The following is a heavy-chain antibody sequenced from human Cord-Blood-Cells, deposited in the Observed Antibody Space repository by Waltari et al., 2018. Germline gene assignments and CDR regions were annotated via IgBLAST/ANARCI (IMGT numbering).Heavy chain of an antibody. Sequence: QMQLVQSGTEVKKPGTPVKVSCKASGFTFNSSAVQWVRQDRGQRPEWIGWIVVGSGNTNYAQKFQERVTITRDMSTSTAYMELSSLRSEDTAVYYCAAGDEKLNYYYYYMDVWGKGTTVTVSS. CDR1: GFTFNSSA. CDR2: IVVGSGNT. CDR3: AAGDEKLNYYYYYMDV. V-gene: IGHV1-58*01. J-gene: IGHJ6*03.